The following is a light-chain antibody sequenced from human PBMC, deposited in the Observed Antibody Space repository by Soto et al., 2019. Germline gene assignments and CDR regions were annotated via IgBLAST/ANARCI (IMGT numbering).Light chain of an antibody. CDR1: SSDVGGYDF. CDR2: EVS. Sequence: QSVLTQPPSASGSPGQSVAISCTGTSSDVGGYDFVSWYQQYPGKAPKLMIYEVSLRPSGVPDRFSGSKSGNTASRTVSGFQAEDEADYYCSSYAGDNTYVFGTGTKLTVL. J-gene: IGLJ1*01. CDR3: SSYAGDNTYV. V-gene: IGLV2-8*01.